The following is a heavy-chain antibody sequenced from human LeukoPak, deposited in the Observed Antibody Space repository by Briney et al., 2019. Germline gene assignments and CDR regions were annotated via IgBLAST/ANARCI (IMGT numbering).Heavy chain of an antibody. V-gene: IGHV4-59*01. J-gene: IGHJ4*02. CDR1: GGSISSYY. CDR3: ARARAAAGLSYFDY. D-gene: IGHD6-13*01. CDR2: IYYSGST. Sequence: SETLSLTCTVSGGSISSYYWSWIRQPPGKGLEWIGYIYYSGSTNYNPSLKGRVTISVDTSKNQFSLKLSSVTAADTAVYYCARARAAAGLSYFDYWGQGTLVTVSS.